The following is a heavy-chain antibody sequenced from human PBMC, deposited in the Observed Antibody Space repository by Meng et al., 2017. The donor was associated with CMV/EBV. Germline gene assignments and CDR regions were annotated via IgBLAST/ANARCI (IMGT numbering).Heavy chain of an antibody. D-gene: IGHD1-26*01. Sequence: QLMHSVAEVTKPWFSVTVYCKASGGTFSSYAIRWGRQAPGQGLEWMGGIIPIFGTANYAQKFQGRVTITADESTSTAYMELSSLRSEDTAVYYCEQGYTGPWGQGTLVTVSS. CDR3: EQGYTGP. CDR2: IIPIFGTA. V-gene: IGHV1-69*12. J-gene: IGHJ5*02. CDR1: GGTFSSYA.